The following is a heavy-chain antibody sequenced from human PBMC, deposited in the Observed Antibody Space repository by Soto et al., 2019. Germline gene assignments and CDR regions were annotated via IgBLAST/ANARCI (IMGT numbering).Heavy chain of an antibody. V-gene: IGHV1-46*01. CDR3: ARDPLRTDYALCMDV. D-gene: IGHD4-17*01. J-gene: IGHJ6*02. Sequence: ASVKVSCKASGYTFTSYYMHWVRQAPGQGLEWMGIINPSGGSTSYAQKFQGRVTMTRDTSTSTVYMELSSLRSEDTAVYYCARDPLRTDYALCMDVWGQGTTVTVSS. CDR2: INPSGGST. CDR1: GYTFTSYY.